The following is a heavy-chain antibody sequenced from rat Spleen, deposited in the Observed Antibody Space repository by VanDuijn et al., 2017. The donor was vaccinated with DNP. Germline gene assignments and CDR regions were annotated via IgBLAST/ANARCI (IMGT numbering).Heavy chain of an antibody. CDR2: ISYSGST. D-gene: IGHD4-2*01. J-gene: IGHJ3*01. CDR1: GYSITSNY. V-gene: IGHV3-1*01. CDR3: ATGGAGIWFAY. Sequence: EVQLQESGSGLVKPSQSLSLTCSVTGYSITSNYWGWIRKFPGNKMEYIGYISYSGSTSYNPSLKSRISITRDTSKNQFFLQLNSVTTEDTATYYCATGGAGIWFAYWGQGTLVTVSS.